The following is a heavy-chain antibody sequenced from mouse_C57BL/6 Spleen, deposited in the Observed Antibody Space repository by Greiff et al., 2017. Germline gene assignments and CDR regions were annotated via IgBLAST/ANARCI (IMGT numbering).Heavy chain of an antibody. D-gene: IGHD2-10*02. J-gene: IGHJ1*03. CDR2: IYPGDGDT. Sequence: QVHVKQSGAELVKPGASVKISCKASGYAFSSYWMNWVKQRPGKGLEWIGQIYPGDGDTNYNGKFKGKATLTADKSSSTAYMQLSSLTSEDSAVYFCARSDPRRYFDVWGTGTTVTVSS. CDR1: GYAFSSYW. V-gene: IGHV1-80*01. CDR3: ARSDPRRYFDV.